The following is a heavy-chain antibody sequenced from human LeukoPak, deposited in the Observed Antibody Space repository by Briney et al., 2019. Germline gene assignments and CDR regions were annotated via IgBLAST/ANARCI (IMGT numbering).Heavy chain of an antibody. V-gene: IGHV3-48*02. J-gene: IGHJ4*02. Sequence: SGGSLRLSCEASGFTFISSWMTWVRQAPGKGLEWVSYISSSSNTIYYADSVKGRFTISRDNAKNSLFLQMSSLRDEDTSVYYCARAVTVVTRGGLVFDYWGQGTLVTVSS. CDR2: ISSSSNTI. CDR1: GFTFISSW. D-gene: IGHD2-21*02. CDR3: ARAVTVVTRGGLVFDY.